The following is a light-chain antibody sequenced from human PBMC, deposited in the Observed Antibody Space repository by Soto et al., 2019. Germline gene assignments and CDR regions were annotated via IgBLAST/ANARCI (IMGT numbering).Light chain of an antibody. CDR1: QSVSNAY. Sequence: EIVLTQSPGTLSLSPRERATLSCRASQSVSNAYLAWYQHKVGQSPRLLIYGASNRAPGIPDRFSGSGSGTDFTLTISTLEPEDFAVYYCQQYAASPRTFGQGTQVEVK. V-gene: IGKV3-20*01. J-gene: IGKJ1*01. CDR3: QQYAASPRT. CDR2: GAS.